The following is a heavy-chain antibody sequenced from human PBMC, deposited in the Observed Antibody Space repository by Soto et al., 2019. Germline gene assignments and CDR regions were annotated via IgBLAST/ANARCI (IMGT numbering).Heavy chain of an antibody. V-gene: IGHV3-7*05. CDR3: ARLTAAGGVDQFDY. D-gene: IGHD6-13*01. Sequence: EVQLEESGGGLVQPGGSLRLSCAASGFTFSNYWMTWVRQAPGKGLEWVANIKEDGSEQYHVDSVKGRFTFSRDNAKKTLYLQMNSLRVEDTAVYYCARLTAAGGVDQFDYWGQGTLVTVSS. CDR1: GFTFSNYW. J-gene: IGHJ4*02. CDR2: IKEDGSEQ.